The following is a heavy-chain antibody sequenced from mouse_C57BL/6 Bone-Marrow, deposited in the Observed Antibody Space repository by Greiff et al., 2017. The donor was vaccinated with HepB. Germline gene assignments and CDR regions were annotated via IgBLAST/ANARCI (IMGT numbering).Heavy chain of an antibody. CDR2: LWNGVGT. CDR1: GFSLTSYA. CDR3: ARIYGSSPFDY. V-gene: IGHV2-9-1*01. J-gene: IGHJ2*01. D-gene: IGHD1-1*01. Sequence: QVQLKQSGPGLVAPSQSLSITCTVSGFSLTSYAISWVRQPPGKGLEWLGVLWNGVGTNYNSALKFRLSISKDHSNSQVFLKMNSLQTDDTARYYCARIYGSSPFDYWGQGTTLTVSS.